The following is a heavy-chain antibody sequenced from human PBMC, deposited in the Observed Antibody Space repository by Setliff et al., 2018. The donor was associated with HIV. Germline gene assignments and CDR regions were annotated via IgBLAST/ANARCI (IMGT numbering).Heavy chain of an antibody. Sequence: PSETLSLTCTVSGGSISSSSYYWGWIRQPPGKGLEWIGCIYTSGNTNYDPSPKSRVTISVDTSKNQFSLKLASVTAADTAVYFCARRSDWFDPWGQGTLVTVSS. CDR2: IYTSGNT. CDR1: GGSISSSSYY. CDR3: ARRSDWFDP. V-gene: IGHV4-61*05. J-gene: IGHJ5*02.